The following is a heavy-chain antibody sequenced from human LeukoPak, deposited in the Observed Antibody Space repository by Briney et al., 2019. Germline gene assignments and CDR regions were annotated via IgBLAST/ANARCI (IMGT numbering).Heavy chain of an antibody. V-gene: IGHV3-48*04. Sequence: GGSLRLSCAASGFTFSSYSMNWIRQTPGKGLEWISYISSSGTTIYYANSVKGRFTISRDNAKNSLYLQMNTLRAEDTAVYYCAGNALIYSDGNAYLHNWGQGTLVTVSS. CDR1: GFTFSSYS. J-gene: IGHJ4*02. D-gene: IGHD3-22*01. CDR2: ISSSGTTI. CDR3: AGNALIYSDGNAYLHN.